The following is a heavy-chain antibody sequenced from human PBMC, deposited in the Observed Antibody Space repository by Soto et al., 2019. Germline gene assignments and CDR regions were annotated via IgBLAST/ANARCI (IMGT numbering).Heavy chain of an antibody. CDR3: AIAPNYDYYFDY. D-gene: IGHD1-7*01. CDR2: IYYSGST. CDR1: GGSISSYY. V-gene: IGHV4-59*01. J-gene: IGHJ4*02. Sequence: PSETLSLTCTVSGGSISSYYWSWIRQPPGKGLEWIGYIYYSGSTNYNPSLKSRVTISVDTSKNQFSLKLSSVTAADTAVYYCAIAPNYDYYFDYWGQGTLVTVSS.